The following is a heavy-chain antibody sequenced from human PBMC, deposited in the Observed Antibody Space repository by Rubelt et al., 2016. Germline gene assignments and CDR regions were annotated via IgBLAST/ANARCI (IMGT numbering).Heavy chain of an antibody. CDR3: AKGFEPWTQIVGAWFDY. Sequence: GGGVVQPGGSLRLSCAASGFTFTSYGMHWVRQAPGKGLEWVAFIRYDGSNKYFADSVKGRFPISRDNSKNTLYLQMNSLRAEDTAVYYCAKGFEPWTQIVGAWFDYWGQGTLVTVSS. V-gene: IGHV3-30*02. D-gene: IGHD1-26*01. CDR1: GFTFTSYG. CDR2: IRYDGSNK. J-gene: IGHJ4*02.